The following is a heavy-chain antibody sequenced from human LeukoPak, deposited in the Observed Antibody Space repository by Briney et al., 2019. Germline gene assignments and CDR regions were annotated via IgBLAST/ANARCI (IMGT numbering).Heavy chain of an antibody. D-gene: IGHD2-21*02. V-gene: IGHV4-39*01. CDR3: ATDRAMTYCGGDCYPDAFDI. J-gene: IGHJ3*02. Sequence: SETLSLTCTVSGGSISSSSYYWGWIRQPPGKGLEWIGSIHYSGSTYYNPSLKSRVTISVDTSKNQFSLKLSSVTAADTAVYYCATDRAMTYCGGDCYPDAFDIWGQGTMVTVSS. CDR2: IHYSGST. CDR1: GGSISSSSYY.